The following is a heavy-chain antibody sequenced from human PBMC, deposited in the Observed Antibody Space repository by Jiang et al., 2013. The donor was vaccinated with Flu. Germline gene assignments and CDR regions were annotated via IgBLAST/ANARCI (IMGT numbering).Heavy chain of an antibody. CDR3: AKAHDYSNYVLSYYYGMDV. J-gene: IGHJ6*02. D-gene: IGHD4-11*01. CDR1: GFTFSSYA. Sequence: VQLLESGGGLVQPGGSLRLSCAASGFTFSSYAMSWVRQAPGKGLEWVSAISGSGGSTYYADSVKGRFTISRDNSKNTLYLQMNSLRAEDTAVYYCAKAHDYSNYVLSYYYGMDVWGQGTTVTVSS. V-gene: IGHV3-23*01. CDR2: ISGSGGST.